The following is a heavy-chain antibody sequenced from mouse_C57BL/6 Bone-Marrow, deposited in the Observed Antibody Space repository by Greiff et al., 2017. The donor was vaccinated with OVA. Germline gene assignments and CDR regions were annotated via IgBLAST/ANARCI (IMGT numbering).Heavy chain of an antibody. V-gene: IGHV1-64*01. Sequence: QVQLQQPGAELVKPGASVKLSCKASGYTFTSYWMHWVKQRPGQGLEWIGMIHPNSGSTNYNEKFKSKATLTVDKSSSTAYMQLSSLTSEDSAVYYCARRGVTGAMDYWGQGTSDTVSS. CDR2: IHPNSGST. D-gene: IGHD2-2*01. CDR1: GYTFTSYW. CDR3: ARRGVTGAMDY. J-gene: IGHJ4*01.